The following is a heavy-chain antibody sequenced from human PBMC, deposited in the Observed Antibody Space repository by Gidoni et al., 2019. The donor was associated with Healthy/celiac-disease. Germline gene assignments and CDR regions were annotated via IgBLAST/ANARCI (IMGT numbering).Heavy chain of an antibody. J-gene: IGHJ4*02. D-gene: IGHD3-22*01. CDR3: ARAAYDSSGWLIDY. V-gene: IGHV1-2*02. Sequence: QVQLVQSGAEVKKPGASVKVSCTSSGYPFTGYYMHWVRQAPGQGLEWMGWINTNSGGTNYAQKFQGRVTMTRDTSISTAYMELSRLRSDDTAVYYCARAAYDSSGWLIDYWGQGTLVTVSS. CDR1: GYPFTGYY. CDR2: INTNSGGT.